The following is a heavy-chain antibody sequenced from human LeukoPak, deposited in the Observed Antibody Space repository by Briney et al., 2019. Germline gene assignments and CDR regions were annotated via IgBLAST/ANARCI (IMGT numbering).Heavy chain of an antibody. CDR2: IKEDGSKA. CDR1: GFTFSNYW. Sequence: GGSLRLSCEASGFTFSNYWMTWVRQAPGKGLEWVTHIKEDGSKAYYIDSVKGRFTISRDNAKNSLYLRMNSLRAEDTAIYYCVRDGGYFRLEYWGQGILITVSS. CDR3: VRDGGYFRLEY. J-gene: IGHJ4*02. D-gene: IGHD5-12*01. V-gene: IGHV3-7*03.